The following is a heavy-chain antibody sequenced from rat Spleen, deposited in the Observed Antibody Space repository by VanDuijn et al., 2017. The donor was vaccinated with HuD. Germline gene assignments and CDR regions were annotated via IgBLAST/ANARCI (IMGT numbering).Heavy chain of an antibody. J-gene: IGHJ4*01. CDR1: GFTFINYD. Sequence: EVQLVESGGGLVQPGRSLKLSCAASGFTFINYDMAWVRQAPTKGLEWIASISAGGRNTYYRDSVKGRFTISRDNAKNTKSLQMDSLRSEDTTTYYCARLYSTYLNGDVMDAWGQGASVTVSS. CDR2: ISAGGRNT. V-gene: IGHV5S13*01. CDR3: ARLYSTYLNGDVMDA. D-gene: IGHD1-2*01.